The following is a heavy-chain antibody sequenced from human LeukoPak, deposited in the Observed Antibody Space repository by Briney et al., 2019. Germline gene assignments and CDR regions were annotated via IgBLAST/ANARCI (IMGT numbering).Heavy chain of an antibody. V-gene: IGHV3-30*04. D-gene: IGHD3-10*01. CDR1: GFTFSSYA. Sequence: GGSLRLSCAASGFTFSSYAMHWVRQAPGKGLEWVAVISYDGSNKYYADSVKGRFTISRDNSKNTLYLQMNSLRAEDTAVYYCASLLDYYGSGSYYATSGMDVWGKGTTVTVSS. CDR2: ISYDGSNK. CDR3: ASLLDYYGSGSYYATSGMDV. J-gene: IGHJ6*04.